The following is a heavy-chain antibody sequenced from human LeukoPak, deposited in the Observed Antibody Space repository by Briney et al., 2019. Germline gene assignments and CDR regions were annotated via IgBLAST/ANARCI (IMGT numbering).Heavy chain of an antibody. Sequence: GESLKISWKGSGYSFTNYWIGWVRQMPGKGLEWMGIINPDDSDTRYSPSFQGQVVISADKSISTAYLQWSSLKASDTAMYYCARYSSNHLDYWGRGALVTVSS. D-gene: IGHD1-14*01. CDR2: INPDDSDT. CDR3: ARYSSNHLDY. CDR1: GYSFTNYW. V-gene: IGHV5-51*01. J-gene: IGHJ4*02.